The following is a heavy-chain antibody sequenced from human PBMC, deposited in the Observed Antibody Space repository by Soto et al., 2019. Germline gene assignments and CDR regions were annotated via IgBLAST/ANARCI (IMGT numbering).Heavy chain of an antibody. Sequence: GASVKVSCKASGGTFSSYAISWVRQAPGQGLEWMGGIIPIFGTANYAAKFPGRVTITADESTSTGYMELSSRRSEDTAVYYCARRKFRGYRYGLYNYYYGMGVWGRRSTVSASS. CDR1: GGTFSSYA. J-gene: IGHJ6*02. CDR3: ARRKFRGYRYGLYNYYYGMGV. V-gene: IGHV1-69*13. D-gene: IGHD5-18*01. CDR2: IIPIFGTA.